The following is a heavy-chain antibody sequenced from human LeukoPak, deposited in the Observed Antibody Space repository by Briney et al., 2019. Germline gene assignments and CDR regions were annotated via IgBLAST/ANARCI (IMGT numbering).Heavy chain of an antibody. CDR2: ISAYNGNT. J-gene: IGHJ4*02. D-gene: IGHD3-10*01. CDR3: ARAPPYYYGSGSSDY. V-gene: IGHV1-18*01. CDR1: GYTFTSYG. Sequence: ASVKVSCKASGYTFTSYGISWVRQAPGQGLEWMGWISAYNGNTNYAQKLQGRVTMTTDTSTSTAYMELRSLRSDDTAVYYCARAPPYYYGSGSSDYWGQGTLVTVSS.